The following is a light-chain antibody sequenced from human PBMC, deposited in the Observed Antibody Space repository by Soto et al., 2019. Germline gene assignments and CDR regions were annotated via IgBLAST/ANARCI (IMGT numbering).Light chain of an antibody. CDR1: QSVSSSY. V-gene: IGKV3-20*01. J-gene: IGKJ1*01. CDR2: GAT. CDR3: QQYGSSPQT. Sequence: EIVLTQSPGTLSLSPGERATLSCRASQSVSSSYLAWYQQKPGQAPRLLIHGATTRATGIPARFSGSGSGTDFTLTISRLEPEDFAVYYCQQYGSSPQTFGQGTKV.